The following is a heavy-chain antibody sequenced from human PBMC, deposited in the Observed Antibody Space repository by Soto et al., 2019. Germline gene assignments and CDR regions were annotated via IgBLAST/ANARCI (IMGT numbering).Heavy chain of an antibody. CDR2: LLHDGSNK. V-gene: IGHV3-30*18. CDR1: GFTFTSYG. D-gene: IGHD4-4*01. CDR3: AKSRDGYSFYFYYGMDV. Sequence: GGSLRLSCAASGFTFTSYGMHWVRQAPGKGLEWVALLLHDGSNKYYADSVKGRFTISRDNSKNTLYLQMNSLRAEDTAVYYCAKSRDGYSFYFYYGMDVWGQGTTVTVSS. J-gene: IGHJ6*02.